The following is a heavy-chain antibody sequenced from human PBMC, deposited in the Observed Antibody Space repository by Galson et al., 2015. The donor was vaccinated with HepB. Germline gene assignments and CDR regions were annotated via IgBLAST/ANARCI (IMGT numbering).Heavy chain of an antibody. CDR2: ISGNSLYT. D-gene: IGHD5-24*01. J-gene: IGHJ3*02. CDR1: GFTMSNYY. Sequence: SLRLSCAVSGFTMSNYYMTWIRQAPGKGLEWLSYISGNSLYTNVAASLGGRFFISRDNAKNTLYLQMNRLSADDTAVYYCARIGSGDSDVSDIWGQGTEVTVSS. CDR3: ARIGSGDSDVSDI. V-gene: IGHV3-11*06.